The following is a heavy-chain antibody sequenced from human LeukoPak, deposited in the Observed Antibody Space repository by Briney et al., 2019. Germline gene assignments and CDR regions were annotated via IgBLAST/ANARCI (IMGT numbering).Heavy chain of an antibody. D-gene: IGHD3-9*01. CDR2: IVPIFGTA. CDR1: GGTFSSYA. J-gene: IGHJ3*02. CDR3: ARVPINNLLWRDNYDILTGYYDAFDI. V-gene: IGHV1-69*06. Sequence: GASVKVSCKASGGTFSSYAISWVRQAPGQGLEWMGGIVPIFGTAHYAQKFQGRVTITADKSTSTAYMELSSLRSEDTAVYYCARVPINNLLWRDNYDILTGYYDAFDIWGQGTMVTVSS.